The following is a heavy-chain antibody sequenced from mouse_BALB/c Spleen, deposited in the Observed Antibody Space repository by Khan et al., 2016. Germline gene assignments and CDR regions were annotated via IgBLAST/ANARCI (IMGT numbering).Heavy chain of an antibody. V-gene: IGHV9-3-1*01. D-gene: IGHD1-3*01. CDR1: GYTFTNYG. Sequence: QIQLVQSGPELKKPGETVKISCKASGYTFTNYGMNWVKQAPGKGLKWMGWINTYTGEPTYADDFKGRFAFSLETSASTAYLQINNLKNEDTATXFCARTNLGYWGQGTTLTVSS. CDR3: ARTNLGY. J-gene: IGHJ2*01. CDR2: INTYTGEP.